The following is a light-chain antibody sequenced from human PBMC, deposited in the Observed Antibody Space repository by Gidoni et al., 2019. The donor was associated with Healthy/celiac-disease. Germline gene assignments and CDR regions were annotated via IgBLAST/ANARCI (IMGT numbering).Light chain of an antibody. CDR3: QQSYSTPGT. CDR1: QSISSY. V-gene: IGKV1-39*01. Sequence: DIHMTQSPSSLSASVGDRVTITCRASQSISSYLNGYQQKPGKDPKRLIYAASSLQSGGPSRCSSSGAGTDFTLTISSLQPEDFATYYCQQSYSTPGTFGQGTKVEIK. J-gene: IGKJ1*01. CDR2: AAS.